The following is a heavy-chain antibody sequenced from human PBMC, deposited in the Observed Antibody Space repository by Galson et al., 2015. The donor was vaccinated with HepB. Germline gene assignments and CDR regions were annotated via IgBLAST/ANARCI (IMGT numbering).Heavy chain of an antibody. J-gene: IGHJ6*03. Sequence: SVKVSCKASGYTFSDYGISWVRQAPGRELEWMGWISAYNGNTNYAQKFQGRVTMTTDTSTSTVYMELRSLRSDDTAMYYCARRKGQQWLVRYYYYMDVWGKGTTITVSS. CDR1: GYTFSDYG. V-gene: IGHV1-18*01. D-gene: IGHD6-19*01. CDR2: ISAYNGNT. CDR3: ARRKGQQWLVRYYYYMDV.